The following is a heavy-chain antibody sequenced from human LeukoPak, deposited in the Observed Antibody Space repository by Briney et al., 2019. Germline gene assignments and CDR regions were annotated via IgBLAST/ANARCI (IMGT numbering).Heavy chain of an antibody. CDR1: GFTFDDYA. V-gene: IGHV3-43*02. Sequence: KPGGSLRLSYAASGFTFDDYAMHWVRQAPGKGLEWVSLISGDGGSTYYAESVKGRFTISRDNSKNSLYLQMNSLRTEDTALYYCAKTHVDYDFWSGYYGYWGQGTLVTVSS. CDR3: AKTHVDYDFWSGYYGY. J-gene: IGHJ4*02. D-gene: IGHD3-3*01. CDR2: ISGDGGST.